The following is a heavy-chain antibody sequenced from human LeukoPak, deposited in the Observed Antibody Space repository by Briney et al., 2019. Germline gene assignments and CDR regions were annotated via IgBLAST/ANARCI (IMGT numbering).Heavy chain of an antibody. CDR1: GGSISSGDYY. CDR2: IYYSGST. CDR3: AGEEDSSSYGGFDY. Sequence: SETLSLTCTVSGGSISSGDYYWSWIRQPPGKGLEWIGYIYYSGSTYYNPSLKSRVTISVDTSKNQFSLKLSSVTAADTAVYYCAGEEDSSSYGGFDYWGQGTLVTVSS. J-gene: IGHJ4*02. V-gene: IGHV4-30-4*01. D-gene: IGHD4-23*01.